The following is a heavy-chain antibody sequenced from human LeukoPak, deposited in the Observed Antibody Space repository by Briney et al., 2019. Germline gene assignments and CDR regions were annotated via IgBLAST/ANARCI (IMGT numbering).Heavy chain of an antibody. CDR1: GFTFSSYA. J-gene: IGHJ4*02. V-gene: IGHV3-23*01. D-gene: IGHD3-9*01. CDR2: ISGSGGST. CDR3: AFEEDNILTGRGVDY. Sequence: TGGSLRLSCAASGFTFSSYAMSWVRQAPGKGLEWVSAISGSGGSTYYADSVKGRFTISRDNSKNTLYLQMNSLRAEDTAVYYCAFEEDNILTGRGVDYWGQGTLVTVSS.